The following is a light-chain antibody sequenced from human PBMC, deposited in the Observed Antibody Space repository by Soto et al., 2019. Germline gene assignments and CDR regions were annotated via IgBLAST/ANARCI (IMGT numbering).Light chain of an antibody. Sequence: QSVLTQPPSVSGAPGQRVTISCTGSSSNIGAGYDVHWYQQLPGTAPNLLIYDNTNRPSGVPDRFSGSKSGASASLAITGLQAEDEADYYCQSYDTSLSVCVFGGGTKLTVL. CDR2: DNT. CDR1: SSNIGAGYD. J-gene: IGLJ3*02. CDR3: QSYDTSLSVCV. V-gene: IGLV1-40*01.